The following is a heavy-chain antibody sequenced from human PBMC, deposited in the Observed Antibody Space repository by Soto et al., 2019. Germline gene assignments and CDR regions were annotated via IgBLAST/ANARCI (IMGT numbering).Heavy chain of an antibody. J-gene: IGHJ4*02. CDR3: ARGEVIVVVTAIAF. V-gene: IGHV3-30-3*01. CDR2: ISYDGSNK. CDR1: GFTFSSYA. Sequence: QVQLVESGGGVVQPGRSLRLSCAASGFTFSSYAMHWVRQAPGKGLEWVAVISYDGSNKYYADSVKGRFTISRDNSTNTLYLQMNSLRAEDTAVYDCARGEVIVVVTAIAFWGQGTLVTVSS. D-gene: IGHD2-21*02.